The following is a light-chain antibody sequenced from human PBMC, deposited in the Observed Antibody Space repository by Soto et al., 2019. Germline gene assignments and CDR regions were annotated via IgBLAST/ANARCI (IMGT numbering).Light chain of an antibody. CDR1: QSVSSSY. Sequence: EIVLTQSPDTLSLSPGERATLSCRASQSVSSSYLAWYQQRPGQAPRLLIYGASSRATGIPDRFSGSGSGTDFTLAISSLQPEDFATYYCQQSASTPQTFGGGTKVDI. CDR2: GAS. J-gene: IGKJ4*01. V-gene: IGKV3-20*01. CDR3: QQSASTPQT.